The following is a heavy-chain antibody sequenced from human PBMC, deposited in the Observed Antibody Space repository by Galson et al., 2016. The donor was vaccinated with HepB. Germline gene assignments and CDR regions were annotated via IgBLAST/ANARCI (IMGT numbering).Heavy chain of an antibody. Sequence: SETLSLTCTVSGGSISSGNYYWSWVRQPPGKRLEWIGDIYYSETTNYEPSLKSRVTISVDTSKNQFSLRLSSVTAADTAVYYCARMDPALISGFDYWGQGTLVTVSS. CDR2: IYYSETT. D-gene: IGHD2-15*01. CDR3: ARMDPALISGFDY. V-gene: IGHV4-61*01. J-gene: IGHJ4*02. CDR1: GGSISSGNYY.